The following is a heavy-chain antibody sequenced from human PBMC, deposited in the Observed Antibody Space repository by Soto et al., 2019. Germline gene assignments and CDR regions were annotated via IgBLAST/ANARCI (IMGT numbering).Heavy chain of an antibody. CDR1: GGCISSSSYY. CDR3: ARQDIVLMVYANDY. CDR2: IYYSGST. V-gene: IGHV4-39*01. J-gene: IGHJ4*02. D-gene: IGHD2-8*01. Sequence: SETLSLTCTASGGCISSSSYYWGWIRQPPGKGLEWIGSIYYSGSTYYNPSLKSRVTISVDTSKNQFSLKLSSVTAADTAVYYCARQDIVLMVYANDYWGQGTLVT.